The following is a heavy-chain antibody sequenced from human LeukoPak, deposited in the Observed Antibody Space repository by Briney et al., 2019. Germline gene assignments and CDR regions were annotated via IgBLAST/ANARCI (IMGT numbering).Heavy chain of an antibody. CDR2: INPSGGST. J-gene: IGHJ6*02. D-gene: IGHD3-10*01. Sequence: ASVKVSCKASGYTFTSYYMHWVRQAPGQGLEWMGIINPSGGSTSYAQKFQGRVTMTRDTSTSTVYMELSSLRSEDTAVYYCARGRRSITMVRTGMDVWGQGTTVTVSS. CDR1: GYTFTSYY. V-gene: IGHV1-46*01. CDR3: ARGRRSITMVRTGMDV.